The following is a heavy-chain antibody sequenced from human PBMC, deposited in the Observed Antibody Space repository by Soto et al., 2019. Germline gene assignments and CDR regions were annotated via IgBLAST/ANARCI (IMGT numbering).Heavy chain of an antibody. Sequence: QVQLVESGGGVVQPGRCLRVSCAASGITFNSYGMHWVRQAPGKGPEWVAVISYDGSNKYYADSVKGRFTISRDNSKNTLYLQMNSLRAEDTAVYYCAKDKVPVVVTAPFDYWGQGTLVTVSS. V-gene: IGHV3-30*18. CDR1: GITFNSYG. J-gene: IGHJ4*02. CDR3: AKDKVPVVVTAPFDY. D-gene: IGHD2-21*02. CDR2: ISYDGSNK.